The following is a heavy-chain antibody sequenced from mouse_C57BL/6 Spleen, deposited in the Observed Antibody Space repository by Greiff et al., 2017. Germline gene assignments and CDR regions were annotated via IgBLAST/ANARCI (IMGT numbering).Heavy chain of an antibody. D-gene: IGHD2-1*01. V-gene: IGHV1-69*01. CDR3: ARRESYGNWYFDV. J-gene: IGHJ1*03. Sequence: VQLQQPGAELVMPGASVKLSCKASGYTFTSYWMHWVKQRPGHGLEWIGEIDPSDSYTNYNQKFKGKSTLTVDKSSSTAYMQLSSLTSEDSAVXYCARRESYGNWYFDVWGKGTTVTVSS. CDR1: GYTFTSYW. CDR2: IDPSDSYT.